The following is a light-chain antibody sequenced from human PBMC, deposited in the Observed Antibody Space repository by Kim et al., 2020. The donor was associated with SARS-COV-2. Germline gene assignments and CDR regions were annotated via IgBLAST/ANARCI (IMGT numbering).Light chain of an antibody. J-gene: IGLJ1*01. CDR2: DNS. V-gene: IGLV1-40*01. CDR1: SSNIGAGYD. CDR3: QSYDSSLSALYV. Sequence: RVTSAGPGGSSNIGAGYDVNWYQQLPGTAPKLLIYDNSNRPSGVPDRFSGSKSGTSASLAITGLQAEDEADYYCQSYDSSLSALYVFGTGTKVTVL.